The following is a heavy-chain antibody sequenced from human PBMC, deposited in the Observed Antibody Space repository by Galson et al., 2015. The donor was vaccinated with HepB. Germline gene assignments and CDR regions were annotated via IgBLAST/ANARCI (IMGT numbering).Heavy chain of an antibody. D-gene: IGHD1-26*01. Sequence: SLRLSCAASGFTFSNAWMSWVRQAPGKGLEWVGRIKSKTDGGTTDYAAPVKGRFTISRDDSKNTLYLQMNSLKTEDTAVYYCTTDRDSGSYLIDYWGQGTLVTVSS. V-gene: IGHV3-15*01. J-gene: IGHJ4*02. CDR2: IKSKTDGGTT. CDR3: TTDRDSGSYLIDY. CDR1: GFTFSNAW.